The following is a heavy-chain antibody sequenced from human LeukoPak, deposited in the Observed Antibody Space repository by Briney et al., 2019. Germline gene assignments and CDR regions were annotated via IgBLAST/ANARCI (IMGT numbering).Heavy chain of an antibody. CDR3: ATESAVATTKALDS. CDR1: GFTFSDYP. CDR2: ITTSGSWM. V-gene: IGHV3-21*01. Sequence: PGGSLRLSCAASGFTFSDYPMNWVRQAPGKGLEWVSSITTSGSWMGYIDSVKGRFTISRDNAKNSLYLRLNSLRAEDTAVYYCATESAVATTKALDSWGQGTLVTVSS. J-gene: IGHJ4*02. D-gene: IGHD1-26*01.